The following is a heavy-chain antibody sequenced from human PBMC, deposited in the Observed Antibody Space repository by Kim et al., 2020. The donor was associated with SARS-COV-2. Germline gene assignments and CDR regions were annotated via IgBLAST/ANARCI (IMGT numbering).Heavy chain of an antibody. CDR2: ISYDGSNK. CDR1: GFTFSSYA. Sequence: GGSLRLSCAASGFTFSSYAMHWVRQAPGKGLEWVAVISYDGSNKYYADSVKGRFTISRDNSKNTLYLQMNSLRAEDTAVYYCARDGYEVAARPGAFDIWGQGTMVTVSS. J-gene: IGHJ3*02. V-gene: IGHV3-30-3*01. D-gene: IGHD6-6*01. CDR3: ARDGYEVAARPGAFDI.